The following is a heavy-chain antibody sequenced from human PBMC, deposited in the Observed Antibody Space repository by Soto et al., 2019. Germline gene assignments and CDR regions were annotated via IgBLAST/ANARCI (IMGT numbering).Heavy chain of an antibody. CDR2: ISYSGST. CDR1: GGSISSDSYY. J-gene: IGHJ4*02. Sequence: PSETLSLTCTVSGGSISSDSYYWGWIRQSPEKGLEWIASISYSGSTYYNPTLKSRLIISVDTSKSQFSLKLSSVTAADTAVYFCATVRWSQSFAFWGPGALVTVS. V-gene: IGHV4-39*07. CDR3: ATVRWSQSFAF.